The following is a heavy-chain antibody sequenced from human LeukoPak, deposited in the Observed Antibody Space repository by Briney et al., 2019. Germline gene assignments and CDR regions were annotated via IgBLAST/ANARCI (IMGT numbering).Heavy chain of an antibody. J-gene: IGHJ5*02. V-gene: IGHV3-23*01. Sequence: GGSLRLSCAASRFTFSGYAMYWVRQAPGKGLEWVSCIDASGVNTYYADSVKGRFTISRDNSRKTLYLQMNSLRAEDTAVYYCATGSGGGWYGWFAPWGQGTLVTVSS. CDR1: RFTFSGYA. CDR3: ATGSGGGWYGWFAP. CDR2: IDASGVNT. D-gene: IGHD6-19*01.